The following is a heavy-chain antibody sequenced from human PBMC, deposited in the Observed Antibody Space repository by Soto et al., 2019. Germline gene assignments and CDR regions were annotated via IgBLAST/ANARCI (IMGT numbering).Heavy chain of an antibody. Sequence: QVLLVESGGGVVQPGGSLRLSCAASEFTFSTYPMHWVRQAPGKGLEWVAVISHDEGNKYYGDSMKGRFTISRDNSKNTLYLQMNSLRGDDTAVYYWARGASDFWGGYPEIHFFDSWGQGTLGTVSS. CDR2: ISHDEGNK. CDR1: EFTFSTYP. J-gene: IGHJ4*02. D-gene: IGHD3-3*01. V-gene: IGHV3-30-3*01. CDR3: ARGASDFWGGYPEIHFFDS.